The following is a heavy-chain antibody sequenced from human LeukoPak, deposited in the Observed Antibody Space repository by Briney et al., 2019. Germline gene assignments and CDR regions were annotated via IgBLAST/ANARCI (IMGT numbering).Heavy chain of an antibody. CDR3: ARHMCPSCYNAPLY. CDR2: IYHSGST. J-gene: IGHJ4*02. D-gene: IGHD2-2*02. V-gene: IGHV4-38-2*02. CDR1: GYSISSGYY. Sequence: SETLSLTCTVSGYSISSGYYWGWIRQPPGKGLEWIGSIYHSGSTYYNPSLKSRVTISVDTSKNQFSLKLSSVTAAHTAVYYCARHMCPSCYNAPLYWGQGTLVTVSS.